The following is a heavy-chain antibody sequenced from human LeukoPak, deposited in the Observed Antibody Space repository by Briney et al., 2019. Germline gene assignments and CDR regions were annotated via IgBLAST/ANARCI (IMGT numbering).Heavy chain of an antibody. CDR3: ARDRVGIYRSSTSCDDAFDI. D-gene: IGHD2-2*01. V-gene: IGHV3-11*04. Sequence: GGSLRLSCAASGFTFSDYYMSWICQAPGKGQEWVSYISSSGSTMYYADSVKGRFTISRDNAKNSLYMQMNSLRAEDTAVYYCARDRVGIYRSSTSCDDAFDIWGQGTMVTVSS. CDR2: ISSSGSTM. CDR1: GFTFSDYY. J-gene: IGHJ3*02.